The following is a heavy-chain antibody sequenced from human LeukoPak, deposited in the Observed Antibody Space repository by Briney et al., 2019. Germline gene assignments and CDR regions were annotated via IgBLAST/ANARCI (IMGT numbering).Heavy chain of an antibody. V-gene: IGHV3-23*01. D-gene: IGHD1-20*01. CDR3: AKGGISGTPYYYYYMDV. CDR1: GFTFSSNA. CDR2: ISGSGGST. J-gene: IGHJ6*03. Sequence: GGPLRLSCAASGFTFSSNAMSWVRQAPGKGLEWVSGISGSGGSTYYADSVKGRFTISRDNSKSTLFLQMNSLRADDTAVYYCAKGGISGTPYYYYYMDVWGKGTTVTVSS.